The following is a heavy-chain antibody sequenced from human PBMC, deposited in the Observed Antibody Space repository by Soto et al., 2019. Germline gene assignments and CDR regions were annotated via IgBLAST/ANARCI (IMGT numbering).Heavy chain of an antibody. V-gene: IGHV4-59*01. CDR1: GGSISSYY. Sequence: SETLSLTCTVSGGSISSYYWSWIRQPPGKGLEWIGYIYYSGSTNCNPSLKSRVTISVDTSKNQFSLKLSSVTAADTAVYYCARTYYDFWSGYFDYWGQGTLVTVSS. CDR3: ARTYYDFWSGYFDY. J-gene: IGHJ4*02. CDR2: IYYSGST. D-gene: IGHD3-3*01.